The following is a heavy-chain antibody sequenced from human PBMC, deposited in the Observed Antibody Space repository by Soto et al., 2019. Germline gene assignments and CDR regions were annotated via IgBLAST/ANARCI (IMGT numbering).Heavy chain of an antibody. CDR2: MNPNSGNT. CDR3: ARVLVNGDYLFDY. CDR1: GYTFTSYD. J-gene: IGHJ4*02. V-gene: IGHV1-8*01. D-gene: IGHD4-17*01. Sequence: GASVKVSCKASGYTFTSYDINWVRQATGQGLEWMRWMNPNSGNTGYAQKFQGRVTMTRNTSISTAYMELSSLRSEDSAVYYCARVLVNGDYLFDYWGQGTLVTVSS.